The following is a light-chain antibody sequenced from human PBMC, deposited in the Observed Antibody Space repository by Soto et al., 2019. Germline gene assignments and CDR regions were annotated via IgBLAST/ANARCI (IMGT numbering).Light chain of an antibody. CDR2: DAS. V-gene: IGKV1-5*01. CDR1: QGISGW. J-gene: IGKJ1*01. Sequence: IPMTQPPSTLSASVGDRVTITCRASQGISGWLAWYQQKAGKAPRLLIFDASSLMSGVPSRFSGSGYGTEFTLTINRLQPDDSATYYCQQYDSFSVWTFGQGTKVDI. CDR3: QQYDSFSVWT.